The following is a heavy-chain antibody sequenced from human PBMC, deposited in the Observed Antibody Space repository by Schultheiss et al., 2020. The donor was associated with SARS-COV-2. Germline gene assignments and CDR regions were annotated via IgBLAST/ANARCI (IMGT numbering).Heavy chain of an antibody. J-gene: IGHJ4*02. CDR1: GFTFNSYA. CDR3: ARGKNWTPYYFDY. D-gene: IGHD1-1*01. Sequence: GGSLRLSCAASGFTFNSYAMSWVRQAPGKGLEWVSAISGSGGSTYYADSVKGRFTISRDNSKNTLYLQMNSLRAEDTAVFYCARGKNWTPYYFDYWGQGTLVTVSS. CDR2: ISGSGGST. V-gene: IGHV3-23*01.